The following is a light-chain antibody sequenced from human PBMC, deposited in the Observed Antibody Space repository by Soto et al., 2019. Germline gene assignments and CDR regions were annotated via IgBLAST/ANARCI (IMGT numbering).Light chain of an antibody. CDR2: DAS. CDR1: QSVSSNY. J-gene: IGKJ2*01. CDR3: QQYGSSPYT. V-gene: IGKV3-20*01. Sequence: IVLTQSPGTLSLSPGERATLSCRARQSVSSNYLAWHQQKPGQAPRLLIYDASSRATGIPDRFSGSGSGTDFTLTISRLEPEDFAVYYCQQYGSSPYTFGQGTKLEIK.